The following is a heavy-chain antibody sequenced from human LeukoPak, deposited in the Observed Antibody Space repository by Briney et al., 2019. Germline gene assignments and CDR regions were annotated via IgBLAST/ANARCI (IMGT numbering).Heavy chain of an antibody. V-gene: IGHV3-53*01. CDR1: GLIVSNNY. CDR2: MYSGDAT. Sequence: GGSLRLSCAASGLIVSNNYMSWVRQAPGKGLEWVSVMYSGDATHYGISVQGRFTISRDNSKNTLYLQMNSLRAEDTAIYFCARGVSSGSNVDPFDSWGQGTPVIVSS. J-gene: IGHJ5*01. D-gene: IGHD3-22*01. CDR3: ARGVSSGSNVDPFDS.